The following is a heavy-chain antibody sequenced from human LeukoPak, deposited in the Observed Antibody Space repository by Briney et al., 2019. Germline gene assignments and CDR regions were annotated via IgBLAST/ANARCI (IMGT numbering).Heavy chain of an antibody. CDR3: ARRTTMVRGVIGHHGYYYYMDV. D-gene: IGHD3-10*01. J-gene: IGHJ6*03. V-gene: IGHV4-34*01. CDR2: INHSGST. Sequence: SETLSLTCAVYGGSFSGYYWSWIRQPPGKGLEWIGEINHSGSTNYNPSLKSRVTISVDTSKNQFSLKLSSVTAADTAVYYCARRTTMVRGVIGHHGYYYYMDVWGKGTTVTVSS. CDR1: GGSFSGYY.